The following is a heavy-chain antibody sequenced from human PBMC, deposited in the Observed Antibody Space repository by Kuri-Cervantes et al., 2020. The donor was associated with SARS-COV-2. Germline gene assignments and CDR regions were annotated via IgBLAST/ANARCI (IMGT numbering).Heavy chain of an antibody. Sequence: GGSLRLSCAASGFTFSDYHMSWIRQAPGKGLEWVSYISSSGSTIYYADSVKGRFTISRDNAKNSLYLQMNSLRAEDTAVYYCARAPPPASPRGGMDVWGQGTTVTVSS. J-gene: IGHJ6*02. CDR3: ARAPPPASPRGGMDV. D-gene: IGHD2-2*01. CDR2: ISSSGSTI. CDR1: GFTFSDYH. V-gene: IGHV3-11*01.